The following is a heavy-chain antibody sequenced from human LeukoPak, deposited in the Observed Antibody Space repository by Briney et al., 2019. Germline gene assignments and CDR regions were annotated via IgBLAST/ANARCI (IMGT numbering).Heavy chain of an antibody. D-gene: IGHD2-2*01. CDR1: GFTFSNAW. J-gene: IGHJ3*02. Sequence: GGSLRLSCAASGFTFSNAWMSWARQAPGKGLEWVGRIKSKTDGGTTDYAAPVKGRFTISRDDSKNTLYLQMNSLKTEDTAVYYCTTDLNIVVVPAAARLDAFDIWGQGTMVTVSS. CDR2: IKSKTDGGTT. CDR3: TTDLNIVVVPAAARLDAFDI. V-gene: IGHV3-15*01.